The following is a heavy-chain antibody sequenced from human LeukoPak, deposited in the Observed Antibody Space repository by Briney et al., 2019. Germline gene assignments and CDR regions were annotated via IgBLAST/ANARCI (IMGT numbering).Heavy chain of an antibody. CDR3: ARDLVQLWSKDY. J-gene: IGHJ4*02. CDR2: ISSSGRNI. Sequence: GGSLRLSCAASGFTFSNYEFNWVRQAPGKGLEWVSYISSSGRNIYYADSVKGRFTISRDNAKNALYLQMNSLRAEDTAVYYCARDLVQLWSKDYWGQGTLVTVSS. V-gene: IGHV3-48*03. CDR1: GFTFSNYE. D-gene: IGHD5-18*01.